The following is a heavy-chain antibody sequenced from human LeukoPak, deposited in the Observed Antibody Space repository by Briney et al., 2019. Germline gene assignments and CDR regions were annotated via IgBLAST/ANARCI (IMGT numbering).Heavy chain of an antibody. CDR3: ATHQDAFDI. Sequence: PSGTLSLTCTVSGRSISNSDSYFWAWIRQPPGKGLEWIASISYSGSTYYNPSLKSRVTISIDTSKNQFFLNLSSVSAADTAVFYCATHQDAFDIWGQGTMVTVSS. CDR1: GRSISNSDSYF. V-gene: IGHV4-39*01. J-gene: IGHJ3*02. CDR2: ISYSGST.